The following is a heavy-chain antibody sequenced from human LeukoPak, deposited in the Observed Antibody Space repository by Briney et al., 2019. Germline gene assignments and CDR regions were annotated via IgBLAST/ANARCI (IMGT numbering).Heavy chain of an antibody. V-gene: IGHV1-3*01. J-gene: IGHJ6*02. CDR3: AGRTVVKTTYGMDV. CDR2: INAGNGNT. Sequence: ASVKVSCKASGYTFTSYAMHWVRQAPGQRLEWMGWINAGNGNTKYSQKFQGRVTMTTDTSTSTAYMELRSLRSDDTAVYYCAGRTVVKTTYGMDVWGQGTTVTVSS. D-gene: IGHD4-23*01. CDR1: GYTFTSYA.